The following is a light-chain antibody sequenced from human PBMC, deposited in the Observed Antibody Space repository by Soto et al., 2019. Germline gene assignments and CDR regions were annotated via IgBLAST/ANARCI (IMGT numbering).Light chain of an antibody. CDR1: SSNTGSNP. V-gene: IGLV1-51*01. J-gene: IGLJ3*02. CDR2: DSD. Sequence: QSALTQPPSVSAAPGQKVTISCSGSSSNTGSNPVSWYQHLPGTAPRYVIYDSDKRPSGIPDRFFGSKSGTSATLAITGLQTGDEADYYCGTWDSSLSAWVFGGGTQLTVL. CDR3: GTWDSSLSAWV.